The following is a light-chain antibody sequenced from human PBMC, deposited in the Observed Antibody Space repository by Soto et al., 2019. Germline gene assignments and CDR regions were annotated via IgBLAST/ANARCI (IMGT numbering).Light chain of an antibody. J-gene: IGLJ2*01. Sequence: QSALTQPPSASGSPGQSVTISCTGTSSDVGFYNYVSWYQQHPGKAPKLMIYEVGKWPSGVPNRFSGSKSGNTASLTVSGLQAEDEADYYCSSYAGGNNLVFGGGTKLTVL. CDR3: SSYAGGNNLV. CDR1: SSDVGFYNY. V-gene: IGLV2-8*01. CDR2: EVG.